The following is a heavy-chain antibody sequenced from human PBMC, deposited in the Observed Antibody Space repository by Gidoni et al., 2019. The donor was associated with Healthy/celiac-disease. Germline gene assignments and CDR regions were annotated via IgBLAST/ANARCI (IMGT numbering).Heavy chain of an antibody. CDR2: ISYDGSNK. V-gene: IGHV3-30*18. D-gene: IGHD3-3*01. J-gene: IGHJ4*02. CDR3: AKALADYDFWSGFDY. Sequence: QVQLVESGGGVVQPGRSLRLSCAASGFTFSSYGMHWVRQAPGKGLEWVAVISYDGSNKYYADSVKGRFTISRDNSKNTLYLQMNSLRAEDTAVYYCAKALADYDFWSGFDYWGQGTLVTVSS. CDR1: GFTFSSYG.